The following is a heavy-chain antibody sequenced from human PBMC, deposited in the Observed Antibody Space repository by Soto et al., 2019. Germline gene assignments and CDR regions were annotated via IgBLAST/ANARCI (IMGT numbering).Heavy chain of an antibody. CDR3: ARDGSTVSSYKNYVDP. V-gene: IGHV4-31*03. J-gene: IGHJ5*02. CDR1: GDSIIRGGYY. D-gene: IGHD1-7*01. Sequence: TLSLTCTVSGDSIIRGGYYWSWIRQHPEKVLEWVGYIHHNGNAYSNPSLESRVTISVDTSKNQFFLNLTPVTAADTAVYYCARDGSTVSSYKNYVDPWGQGTPVTVSS. CDR2: IHHNGNA.